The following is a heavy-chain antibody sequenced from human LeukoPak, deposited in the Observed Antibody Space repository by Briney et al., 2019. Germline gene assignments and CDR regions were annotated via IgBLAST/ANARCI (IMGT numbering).Heavy chain of an antibody. CDR1: GGSFSGYY. CDR3: ARASYQYYFDY. Sequence: SETLSLTCAVYGGSFSGYYWSWIRQPPGKGLEWIGEINHSGSTNYNPSLKSRVTISVDTSKNQFSLKLSSVTAADTAVYYCARASYQYYFDYWGQGTLVTVPS. D-gene: IGHD1-26*01. CDR2: INHSGST. V-gene: IGHV4-34*01. J-gene: IGHJ4*02.